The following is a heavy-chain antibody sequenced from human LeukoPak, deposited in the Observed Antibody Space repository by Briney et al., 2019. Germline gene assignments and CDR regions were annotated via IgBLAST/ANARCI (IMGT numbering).Heavy chain of an antibody. Sequence: GGSLRLSCAASGFTFSSYWMSWVRQTPGKGLEWVSVLYSGGGTYYADSVKGRFTISSDNSKNTLYLQMNNLRVEDTAVYYCARDGSGGYRNRGVFDIWGQGTMVTVSS. CDR2: LYSGGGT. D-gene: IGHD5-18*01. J-gene: IGHJ3*02. CDR1: GFTFSSYW. V-gene: IGHV3-53*01. CDR3: ARDGSGGYRNRGVFDI.